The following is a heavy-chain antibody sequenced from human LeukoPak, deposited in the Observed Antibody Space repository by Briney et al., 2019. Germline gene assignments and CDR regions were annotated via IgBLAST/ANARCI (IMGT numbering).Heavy chain of an antibody. D-gene: IGHD4-11*01. CDR3: ARDEEYSNYYCA. J-gene: IGHJ4*02. V-gene: IGHV4-30-2*01. Sequence: SETLSLTCTVSGGSISSGGYYWSWIRQPPGKGLEWIGYIYHSGSTYYNPSLKSRVTISVDRSKNQFSLKLSSVTAADTAVYYCARDEEYSNYYCAWGQGTLVTVSS. CDR1: GGSISSGGYY. CDR2: IYHSGST.